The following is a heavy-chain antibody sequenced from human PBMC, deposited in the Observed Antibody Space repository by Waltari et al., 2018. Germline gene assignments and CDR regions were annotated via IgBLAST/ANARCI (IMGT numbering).Heavy chain of an antibody. D-gene: IGHD1-26*01. CDR3: AKSSGSWGHYFDY. J-gene: IGHJ4*02. V-gene: IGHV3-9*01. CDR2: ISWNSGSI. Sequence: EVQLVESGGGLVQPGRYLRLSCAASGFTFDDYTMHWVRKAPGKGLEWVSGISWNSGSIGYADSVKGRFTISRDNAKNSLYLQMNSLRAEDTALYYCAKSSGSWGHYFDYWGQGTLVTVSS. CDR1: GFTFDDYT.